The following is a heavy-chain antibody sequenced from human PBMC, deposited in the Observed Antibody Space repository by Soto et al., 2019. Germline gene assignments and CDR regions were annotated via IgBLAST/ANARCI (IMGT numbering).Heavy chain of an antibody. Sequence: GGSLRLSCAASGFTLSSYAMHWVCQAPGKGLEWVAVISYDGSNKYYADSVKGRFTISRDNSKNTLYLQMNSLRAEDTAVYYCASQSSEWLLFASWGQGTLVTVSS. CDR1: GFTLSSYA. D-gene: IGHD5-12*01. V-gene: IGHV3-30-3*01. J-gene: IGHJ4*02. CDR3: ASQSSEWLLFAS. CDR2: ISYDGSNK.